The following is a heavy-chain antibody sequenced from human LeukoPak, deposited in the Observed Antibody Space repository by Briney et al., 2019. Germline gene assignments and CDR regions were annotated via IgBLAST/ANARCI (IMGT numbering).Heavy chain of an antibody. CDR2: ISSSSTII. V-gene: IGHV3-48*01. D-gene: IGHD3-22*01. Sequence: GRSLRLSCAASGFTFSNYGMNWVRQAPGKGLEWVSYISSSSTIIYYADSVKGRFTISRDNAKNSLDLQMNSLRAEDTAVYYCARYPYYYDSSGYYKYWGQGTLVTVSS. CDR3: ARYPYYYDSSGYYKY. J-gene: IGHJ4*02. CDR1: GFTFSNYG.